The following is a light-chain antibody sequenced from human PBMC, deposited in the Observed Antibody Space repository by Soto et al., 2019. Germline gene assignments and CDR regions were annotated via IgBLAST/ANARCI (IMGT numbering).Light chain of an antibody. CDR1: ESICSW. J-gene: IGKJ1*01. CDR2: KAS. V-gene: IGKV1-5*03. Sequence: IQLTQPPSALSASLGDRVTITRRASESICSWLVWYQQKPGKGPKLLIYKASSLESGVPSRFGGSGAGTAFTLTISSLQPADLGTYYCQQYNSYSGTFGQGTKVDIK. CDR3: QQYNSYSGT.